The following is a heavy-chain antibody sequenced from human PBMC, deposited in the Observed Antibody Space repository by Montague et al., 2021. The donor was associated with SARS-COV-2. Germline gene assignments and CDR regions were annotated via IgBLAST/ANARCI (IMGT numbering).Heavy chain of an antibody. CDR3: ARGVPGY. CDR2: IKYSGIT. D-gene: IGHD3-10*01. J-gene: IGHJ1*01. CDR1: GGSLSGYD. Sequence: SETLSLTCAVYGGSLSGYDWSWVRQSPRKGLEWIGHIKYSGITNYNPSLKTRVTISIDTSKNQFSLELTSVTAADTGRYYCARGVPGYWGQGSMVIVSS. V-gene: IGHV4-34*01.